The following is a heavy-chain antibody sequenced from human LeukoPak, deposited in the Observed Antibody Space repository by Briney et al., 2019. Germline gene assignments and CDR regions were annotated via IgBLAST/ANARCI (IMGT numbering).Heavy chain of an antibody. J-gene: IGHJ4*02. CDR3: ARGPWVY. CDR1: GYTFTNYD. Sequence: GASVKVSCRASGYTFTNYDINWVRQAPGQGLEWMGWINTNTGNPTYVQGFTGRFVFSLDTSVSTAYLQINSLKADDTAVYYCARGPWVYWGQGTLVTVSS. CDR2: INTNTGNP. V-gene: IGHV7-4-1*02.